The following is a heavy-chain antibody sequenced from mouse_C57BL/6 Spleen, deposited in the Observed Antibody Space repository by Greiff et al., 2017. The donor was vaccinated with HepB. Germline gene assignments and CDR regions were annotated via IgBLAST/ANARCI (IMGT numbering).Heavy chain of an antibody. J-gene: IGHJ3*01. Sequence: EVKVVESGGGLVKPGGSLKLSCAASGFTFSDYGMHWVRQAPEKGLEWVAYISSGSSTIYYADTVKGRFTISRDNAKNTLFLQMTSLRSEDTAMYYCAREGVYYYGSSSWFAYWGQGTLVTVSA. D-gene: IGHD1-1*01. CDR1: GFTFSDYG. V-gene: IGHV5-17*01. CDR2: ISSGSSTI. CDR3: AREGVYYYGSSSWFAY.